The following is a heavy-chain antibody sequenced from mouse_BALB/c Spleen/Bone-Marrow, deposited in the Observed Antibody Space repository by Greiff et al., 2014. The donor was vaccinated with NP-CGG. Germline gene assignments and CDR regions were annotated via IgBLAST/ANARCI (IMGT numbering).Heavy chain of an antibody. CDR1: GFTFSSYG. CDR3: ARDGYYVFYAMDY. V-gene: IGHV5-6-3*01. CDR2: INSNGGST. J-gene: IGHJ4*01. Sequence: EVKLVESGGGLVQPGGSLKLSCAASGFTFSSYGMSWVRQTPDKRLELVATINSNGGSTYYPGSVKGRFTISRDNAKNTLYLQMSSLKSEDTAMYYCARDGYYVFYAMDYWGQGTSVTVSS. D-gene: IGHD2-3*01.